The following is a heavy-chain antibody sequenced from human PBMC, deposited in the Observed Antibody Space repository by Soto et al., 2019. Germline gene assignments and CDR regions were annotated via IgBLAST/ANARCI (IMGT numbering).Heavy chain of an antibody. J-gene: IGHJ4*02. CDR3: AKDLAYSSGWRFDY. Sequence: GGSLRLSFAASGFTFSSYAMSWVRQAPGKGLEWVSAISGSGGSTYYADSVKGRFTISRDNSKNTLYLQMNSLRAEDTAVYYCAKDLAYSSGWRFDYWGQGTLVTVSS. CDR1: GFTFSSYA. D-gene: IGHD6-19*01. CDR2: ISGSGGST. V-gene: IGHV3-23*01.